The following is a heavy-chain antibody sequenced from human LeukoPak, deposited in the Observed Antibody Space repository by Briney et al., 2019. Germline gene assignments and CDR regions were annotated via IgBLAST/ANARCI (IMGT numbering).Heavy chain of an antibody. Sequence: GGSLRLSCAASGFTFSSYWMHWVRQAPGKGLVWVSRINSDGSSTSYADSVKGRFTISRDNAKNTLFLQMNSLRAEDTAAYYCASLGYSKGYYYGMGVWGQETTVTVSS. CDR2: INSDGSST. V-gene: IGHV3-74*01. CDR3: ASLGYSKGYYYGMGV. D-gene: IGHD4-11*01. J-gene: IGHJ6*02. CDR1: GFTFSSYW.